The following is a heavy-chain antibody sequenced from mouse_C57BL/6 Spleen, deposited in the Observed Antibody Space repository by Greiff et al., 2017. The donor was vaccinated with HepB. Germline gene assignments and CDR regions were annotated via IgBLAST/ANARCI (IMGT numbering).Heavy chain of an antibody. Sequence: EVMLVESGGDLVKPGGSLKLSCAASGFTFSSYGMSWVRQTPDKRLEWVATISSGGSYTYYPDSVKGRFTISRDNAKNTLYLQMSSLKSEDTAMYYRARQALLLSLDYWGQGTTLTVSS. CDR2: ISSGGSYT. CDR1: GFTFSSYG. J-gene: IGHJ2*01. D-gene: IGHD1-1*01. V-gene: IGHV5-6*01. CDR3: ARQALLLSLDY.